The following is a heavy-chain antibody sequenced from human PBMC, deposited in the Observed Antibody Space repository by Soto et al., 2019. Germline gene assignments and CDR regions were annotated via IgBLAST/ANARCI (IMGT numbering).Heavy chain of an antibody. J-gene: IGHJ2*01. CDR3: FQAEDGIRDVRSVSAFLLNRSFDL. Sequence: SRTSARPVGPESSSQWSPSAHHNQGKGLEWIGEIYHSGSTNYNPSLKSRVTISVDKSKNQFSLKLRSVTAADTVVYFFFQAEDGIRDVRSVSAFLLNRSFDL. CDR1: VGPESSSQW. CDR2: IYHSGST. V-gene: IGHV4-4*01. D-gene: IGHD3-10*02.